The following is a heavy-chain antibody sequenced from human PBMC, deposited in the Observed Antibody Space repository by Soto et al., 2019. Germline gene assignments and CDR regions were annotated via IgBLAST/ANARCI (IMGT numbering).Heavy chain of an antibody. Sequence: PGGSLRLSCAASGFTFSSYAMSWVRQAPGKGLEWVSAISGNGGSTRYADSAKGRFTISRDNAKNTLLLQMDSLRAEDTAVYYCARQDSEQQLPNWGQGTLVTVSS. CDR3: ARQDSEQQLPN. V-gene: IGHV3-23*01. J-gene: IGHJ4*02. CDR1: GFTFSSYA. CDR2: ISGNGGST. D-gene: IGHD6-13*01.